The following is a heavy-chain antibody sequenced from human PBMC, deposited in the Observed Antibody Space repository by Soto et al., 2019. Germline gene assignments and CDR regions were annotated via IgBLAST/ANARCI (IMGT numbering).Heavy chain of an antibody. D-gene: IGHD6-6*01. Sequence: ASVKVSCKASGYTFTGYYMHLVRQAPGHGLEWMGWMNPNSGGTNYAQKFQGWVTMTRDTSISTAYMELSRLRSDDTAVYYCARDRGSSGWVVDAFDIWGQGTMVTVSS. CDR1: GYTFTGYY. CDR3: ARDRGSSGWVVDAFDI. V-gene: IGHV1-2*04. CDR2: MNPNSGGT. J-gene: IGHJ3*02.